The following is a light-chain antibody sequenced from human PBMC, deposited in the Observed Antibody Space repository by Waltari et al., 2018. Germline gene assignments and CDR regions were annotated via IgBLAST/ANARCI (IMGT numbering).Light chain of an antibody. J-gene: IGKJ1*01. CDR1: QSISSN. V-gene: IGKV3-15*01. CDR3: QHYNNWPHWT. CDR2: GAS. Sequence: EIVMMQSPATVSVSPGERATLSCRASQSISSNLAWYQQKPGQAPRLLIYGASTRAAGIPARFSGSGSGTEFTLTISSLQSEDFAVYYCQHYNNWPHWTFGQGTKVEI.